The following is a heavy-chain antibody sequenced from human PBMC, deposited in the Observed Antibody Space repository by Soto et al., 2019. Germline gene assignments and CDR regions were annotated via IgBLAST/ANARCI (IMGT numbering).Heavy chain of an antibody. CDR3: ARANVLITPNWFDP. D-gene: IGHD3-16*01. CDR1: GYTFTPYG. J-gene: IGHJ5*02. Sequence: QVQLVQSAGEVKKPGASVKVSCKASGYTFTPYGITWVRQAPGQGLEYLGWISTYNGNTDFAQKVQNRVTFTTDTSTNTAYMELRSLRPDDTAVYYCARANVLITPNWFDPWGQGTLVTVSS. V-gene: IGHV1-18*01. CDR2: ISTYNGNT.